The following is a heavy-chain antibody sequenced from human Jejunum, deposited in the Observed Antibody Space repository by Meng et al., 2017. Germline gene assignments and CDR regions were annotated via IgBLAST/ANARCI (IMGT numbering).Heavy chain of an antibody. J-gene: IGHJ4*02. CDR1: GFTFSNFY. D-gene: IGHD3-10*01. Sequence: GESLKISCAASGFTFSNFYMAWVRQAPGKGLEWVANIKYDGTGKNYVDSVKGRFTISRDNAKNSLSLQMNNLRAEDTDVYYCARDREGNLEYWGQGTLVTVSS. CDR2: IKYDGTGK. V-gene: IGHV3-7*03. CDR3: ARDREGNLEY.